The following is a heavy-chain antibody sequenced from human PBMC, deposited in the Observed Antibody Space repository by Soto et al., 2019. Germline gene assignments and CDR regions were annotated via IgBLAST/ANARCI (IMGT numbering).Heavy chain of an antibody. CDR2: MNPNSGNT. D-gene: IGHD3-10*01. Sequence: ASVKVSCKASGYTFTSYDINWVRQATGQGLEWMGWMNPNSGNTGYAQKFQGRVTMTRNTPISTAYMELSSLRSEDTAVYYCARLAGPTSMVRGVIIDYWGQGTLVTVSS. CDR1: GYTFTSYD. CDR3: ARLAGPTSMVRGVIIDY. V-gene: IGHV1-8*01. J-gene: IGHJ4*02.